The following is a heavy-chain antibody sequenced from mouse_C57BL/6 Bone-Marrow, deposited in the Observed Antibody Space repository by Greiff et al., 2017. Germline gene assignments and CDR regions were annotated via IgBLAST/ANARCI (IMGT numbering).Heavy chain of an antibody. J-gene: IGHJ3*01. Sequence: EVQGVESGGDLVKPGGSLKLSCAASGFTFSSYGMSWVRQTPDKRLEWVATISSGGSYTYYPDSVKGRFTISRDNTTNTLYLQMSSLKSEDTDMYYCVKHPSYYDYDGFAYWGQGTLVTVSA. V-gene: IGHV5-6*01. D-gene: IGHD2-4*01. CDR3: VKHPSYYDYDGFAY. CDR1: GFTFSSYG. CDR2: ISSGGSYT.